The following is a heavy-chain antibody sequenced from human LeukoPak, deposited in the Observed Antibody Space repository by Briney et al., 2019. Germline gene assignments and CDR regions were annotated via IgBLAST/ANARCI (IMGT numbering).Heavy chain of an antibody. CDR3: AKEWKIPTPALSVGFDP. J-gene: IGHJ5*02. Sequence: GGSLILSCAASGFTFSSSAMSWVRQAPGKGLEWVSAISGSGGNTYYADSVKGRFTISRDNSKNTLYLQMNSLRAEDTAVYYCAKEWKIPTPALSVGFDPWGQETLVTVSS. D-gene: IGHD1-1*01. CDR2: ISGSGGNT. V-gene: IGHV3-23*01. CDR1: GFTFSSSA.